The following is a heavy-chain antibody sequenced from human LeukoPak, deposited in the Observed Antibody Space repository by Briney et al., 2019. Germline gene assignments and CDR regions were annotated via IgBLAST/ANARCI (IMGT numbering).Heavy chain of an antibody. J-gene: IGHJ5*02. Sequence: SETLSLTCTVSGGSISSYYWSWIRQPAGKGLEWIGRIYTSGSTNYNPSLKSRVTMSVDTSKNQFSLKLSSVTAADTAVYYCARDLGYCSGGSCYSVSWFDPWGQGTLVTVSS. V-gene: IGHV4-4*07. CDR1: GGSISSYY. CDR3: ARDLGYCSGGSCYSVSWFDP. D-gene: IGHD2-15*01. CDR2: IYTSGST.